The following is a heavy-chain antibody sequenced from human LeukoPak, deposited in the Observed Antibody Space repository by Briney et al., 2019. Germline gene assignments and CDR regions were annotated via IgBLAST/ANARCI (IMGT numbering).Heavy chain of an antibody. CDR2: IYYSGST. CDR3: AREGDGGISAHYFDY. D-gene: IGHD3-16*02. V-gene: IGHV4-38-2*02. Sequence: SETLSLTCGVSGYSISSGYYWGWIRQPPGKGLEWIGYIYYSGSTYYNPSLKSRVTISVDTSKNQFSLTLSSVTAADTAVYYCAREGDGGISAHYFDYWGQGTLVTVSS. J-gene: IGHJ4*02. CDR1: GYSISSGYY.